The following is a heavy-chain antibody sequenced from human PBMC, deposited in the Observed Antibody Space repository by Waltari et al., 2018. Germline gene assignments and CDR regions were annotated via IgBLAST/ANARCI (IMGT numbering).Heavy chain of an antibody. CDR1: DYSLSDGYS. CDR2: VSHGGSP. J-gene: IGHJ4*02. Sequence: QVQLQESGPGVVKPSETLSLTCGVSDYSLSDGYSWGWARQPRGKGVGWIGTVSHGGSPSYIPSLKNRLTISVDTTKNQFSLRLSSVTAADTAVYYCARSTVIDSYFDSWGQGTLVTVSS. D-gene: IGHD3-22*01. CDR3: ARSTVIDSYFDS. V-gene: IGHV4-38-2*01.